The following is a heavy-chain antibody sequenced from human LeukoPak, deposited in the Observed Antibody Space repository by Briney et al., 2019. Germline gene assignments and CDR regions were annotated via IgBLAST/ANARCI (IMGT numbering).Heavy chain of an antibody. J-gene: IGHJ4*02. Sequence: GGSLRLSCAASGFTFSSYAVSWVRQAPGKGLEWVSAISGSGGSTYYADSVKGRSTISRDNSKNTLYLQMNSLRAEDTAVYYCAKDQPQLIRHTLDYWGQGTLVTVSS. D-gene: IGHD2-2*02. CDR1: GFTFSSYA. CDR3: AKDQPQLIRHTLDY. V-gene: IGHV3-23*01. CDR2: ISGSGGST.